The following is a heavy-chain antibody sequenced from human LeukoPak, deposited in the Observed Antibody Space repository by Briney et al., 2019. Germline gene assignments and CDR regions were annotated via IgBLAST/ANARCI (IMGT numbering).Heavy chain of an antibody. Sequence: GGSLRLSCAASGFTFSSYWMSRVRQAPGKGLEWVANIKQDGSEKYYVDSVKGRFTISRDNAKNSLYLQMNSLRAEDTAVYYCASDITMVRGVIPPFDYWGQGTLVTVSS. D-gene: IGHD3-10*01. CDR1: GFTFSSYW. CDR2: IKQDGSEK. V-gene: IGHV3-7*01. J-gene: IGHJ4*02. CDR3: ASDITMVRGVIPPFDY.